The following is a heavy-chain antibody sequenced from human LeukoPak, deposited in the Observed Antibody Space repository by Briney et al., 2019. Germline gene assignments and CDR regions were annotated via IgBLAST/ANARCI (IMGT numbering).Heavy chain of an antibody. CDR2: IYYNGRSGNT. J-gene: IGHJ4*02. CDR1: DDSISRGGYY. V-gene: IGHV4-31*03. D-gene: IGHD5/OR15-5a*01. CDR3: ANSLPTVSTRNYLDY. Sequence: SETLSLTCSVSDDSISRGGYYWSWIRQRRGMGLEWMGYIYYNGRSGNTYYNLALKSRVTMSIDTGEKHFSLRLTSVTAADTAVYYCANSLPTVSTRNYLDYWGQGTLVIVSS.